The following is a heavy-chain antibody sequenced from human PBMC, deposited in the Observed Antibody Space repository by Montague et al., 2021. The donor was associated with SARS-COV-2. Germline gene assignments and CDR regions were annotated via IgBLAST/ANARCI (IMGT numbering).Heavy chain of an antibody. CDR1: GGTVGNGLYS. CDR2: IYNSGTT. J-gene: IGHJ3*02. Sequence: TLSLTCTVSGGTVGNGLYSRRRTSKSAGEGTESIGRIYNSGTTTPKTSPESPVTEPIDTSKNQFSLKLTSVAAADTAIYYCARDRDDPLTGYSNDAFDIWGKGTMATVSS. D-gene: IGHD3-9*01. CDR3: ARDRDDPLTGYSNDAFDI. V-gene: IGHV4-61*02.